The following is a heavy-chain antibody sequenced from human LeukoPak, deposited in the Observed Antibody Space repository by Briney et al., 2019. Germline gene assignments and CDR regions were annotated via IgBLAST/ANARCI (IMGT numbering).Heavy chain of an antibody. D-gene: IGHD6-13*01. CDR3: ARVGYSSSWYTRNYYYYYYMDV. J-gene: IGHJ6*03. Sequence: GGSLSLSCAASGFTFSSYALHWLRQAPGKGLEWVAVISYDGDNQNYAESVKGRFTISRDNSKNTLCLQMNSLRADDTAVYYCARVGYSSSWYTRNYYYYYYMDVWGKGTTVTVSS. CDR2: ISYDGDNQ. V-gene: IGHV3-30*04. CDR1: GFTFSSYA.